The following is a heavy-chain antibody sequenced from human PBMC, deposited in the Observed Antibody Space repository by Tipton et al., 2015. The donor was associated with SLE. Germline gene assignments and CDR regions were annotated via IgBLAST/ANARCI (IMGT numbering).Heavy chain of an antibody. J-gene: IGHJ4*02. CDR3: ARAAELGSSSWYYFDY. D-gene: IGHD6-13*01. CDR2: IKQDGSEK. V-gene: IGHV3-7*05. Sequence: LSLTCAASGFTFSSYWMSWVRQAPGKGPEWVANIKQDGSEKHYADSVKGRFTISRDNTKNSLYVEMNSLRVEDTAVYYCARAAELGSSSWYYFDYWGQGVLVIVSS. CDR1: GFTFSSYW.